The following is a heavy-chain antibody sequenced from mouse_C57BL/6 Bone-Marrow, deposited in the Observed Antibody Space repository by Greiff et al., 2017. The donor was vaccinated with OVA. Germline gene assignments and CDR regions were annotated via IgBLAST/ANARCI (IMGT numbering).Heavy chain of an antibody. D-gene: IGHD2-1*01. V-gene: IGHV14-4*01. CDR3: TSYGNFDD. CDR2: IDPENGDT. CDR1: GFNIKDDY. J-gene: IGHJ2*01. Sequence: VQLQQSGAELVRPGASVKLSCTASGFNIKDDYMHWVKQRPEQGLEWIGWIDPENGDTEYASKFQGKATITADTSSNTAYLQRSSLTSEDTAVYYCTSYGNFDDWGQGTTLTVS.